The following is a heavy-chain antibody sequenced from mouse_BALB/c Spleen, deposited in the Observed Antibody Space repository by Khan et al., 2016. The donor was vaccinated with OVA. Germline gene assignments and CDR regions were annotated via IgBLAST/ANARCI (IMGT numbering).Heavy chain of an antibody. V-gene: IGHV1-7*01. J-gene: IGHJ3*01. D-gene: IGHD1-1*01. CDR1: GYTFTNYW. CDR2: INPSTGYT. Sequence: QVQLQQSGAELAKPGASVKMSCRASGYTFTNYWMHWVKQRPGQGLEWIGYINPSTGYTKYNQKFKDKATLTADKSSSTAYMQLSSLTSEDSAVYYCVNHGSSSAWFSYWGQGTLVTVSA. CDR3: VNHGSSSAWFSY.